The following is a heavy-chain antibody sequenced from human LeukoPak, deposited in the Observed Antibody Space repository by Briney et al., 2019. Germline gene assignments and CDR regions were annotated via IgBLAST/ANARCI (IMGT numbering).Heavy chain of an antibody. CDR3: AKEGVGQPKYYLDY. J-gene: IGHJ4*02. V-gene: IGHV3-30*02. CDR2: IRYDGSNK. D-gene: IGHD1-26*01. Sequence: GGSLRLSCAASGFTFSSYGMHWVRQAPGKGLEWVAFIRYDGSNKYYADSVKGRFTISRDNSKNTLYLQMNNLRGDDTAVYYCAKEGVGQPKYYLDYWGQGTLVTVSS. CDR1: GFTFSSYG.